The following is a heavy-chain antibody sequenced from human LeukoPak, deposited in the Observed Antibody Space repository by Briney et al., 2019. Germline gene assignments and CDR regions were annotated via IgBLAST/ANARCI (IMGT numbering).Heavy chain of an antibody. CDR2: IKQDGSEK. V-gene: IGHV3-7*01. J-gene: IGHJ4*02. D-gene: IGHD3-10*01. CDR3: ARDLAAAVRGVIIY. Sequence: PGGSLRLFCAASGFTFSSYWMSWVRQAPGKGLEWVANIKQDGSEKYYVDSVKGPFTISRDNAKNSLYLQMNSLRAEDTAVYYCARDLAAAVRGVIIYWGQGTLVTVSS. CDR1: GFTFSSYW.